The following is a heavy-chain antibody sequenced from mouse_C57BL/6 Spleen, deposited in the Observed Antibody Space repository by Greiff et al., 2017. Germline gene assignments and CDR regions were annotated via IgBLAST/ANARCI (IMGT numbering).Heavy chain of an antibody. CDR3: ARKEGGSRNLYAMDY. CDR1: GYSFTGYY. Sequence: DVQLQESGPELVKPGASVKISCKASGYSFTGYYMNWVKQSPEKSLEWIGEINPSTGGTTYNQKFKAKATLTVDKSSSTAYMQLKSLTSEDSAVYYCARKEGGSRNLYAMDYWGQGTSVTVSS. V-gene: IGHV1-42*01. D-gene: IGHD1-1*01. J-gene: IGHJ4*01. CDR2: INPSTGGT.